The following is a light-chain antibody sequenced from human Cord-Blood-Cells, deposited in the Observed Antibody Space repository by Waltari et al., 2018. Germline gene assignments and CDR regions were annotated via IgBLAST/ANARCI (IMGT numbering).Light chain of an antibody. Sequence: QSVLTQPPSVSGAPGQRVTIPCTGSSSNIGAGYDDHWYQQLPGTAPKLLIHGNNNRPSGVPDRFSGSKSGTSASLAITGLQAEDEADYYCQSYDSSLSGSVFGGGTKLTVL. CDR1: SSNIGAGYD. CDR3: QSYDSSLSGSV. CDR2: GNN. V-gene: IGLV1-40*01. J-gene: IGLJ2*01.